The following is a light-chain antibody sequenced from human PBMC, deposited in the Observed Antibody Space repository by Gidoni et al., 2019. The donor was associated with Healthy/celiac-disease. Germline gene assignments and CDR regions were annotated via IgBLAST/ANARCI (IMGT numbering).Light chain of an antibody. V-gene: IGLV2-23*01. J-gene: IGLJ1*01. CDR3: CSYAGSSTYV. Sequence: SGSPGQSITISCTGTSSDVGSYNLVSWYQTHPGKAPKLMIYEGSKRPSGVSNRFSGSKSGNTASLTISGLQAEDDADYYCCSYAGSSTYVFGTGTKVTVL. CDR1: SSDVGSYNL. CDR2: EGS.